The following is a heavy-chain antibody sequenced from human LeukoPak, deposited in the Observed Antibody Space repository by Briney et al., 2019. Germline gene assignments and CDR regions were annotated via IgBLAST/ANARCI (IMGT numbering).Heavy chain of an antibody. D-gene: IGHD3-22*01. J-gene: IGHJ4*02. Sequence: MASETLSLTCAVYGGSFSGYYWSWIRQPPGKGLEWIGEINHSGSTNYNPSLKSRVTISVDTSKNQFSLKLSSVTAADTAVYYCACVSGYYSTPYFDYWGQGTLVTVSS. CDR1: GGSFSGYY. CDR3: ACVSGYYSTPYFDY. CDR2: INHSGST. V-gene: IGHV4-34*01.